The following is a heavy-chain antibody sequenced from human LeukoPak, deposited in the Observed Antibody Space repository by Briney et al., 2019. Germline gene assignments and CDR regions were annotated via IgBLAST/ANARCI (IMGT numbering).Heavy chain of an antibody. D-gene: IGHD3-9*01. V-gene: IGHV3-53*01. CDR1: GFTVRSKY. J-gene: IGHJ4*02. Sequence: PGGSLRLSCAASGFTVRSKYMSWVRQVPGKGPEWVSVILTGDNTYYSDSVRGRFTISRDHSRNTLYLQMNNLRAEDTAVYYCATELRYVGGYFDYWGQGTLVTVSS. CDR3: ATELRYVGGYFDY. CDR2: ILTGDNT.